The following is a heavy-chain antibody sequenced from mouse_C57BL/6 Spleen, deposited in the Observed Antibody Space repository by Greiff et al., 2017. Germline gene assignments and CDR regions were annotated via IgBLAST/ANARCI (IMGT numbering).Heavy chain of an antibody. Sequence: EVQLQESGPGLVKPSQSLSLTCSVTGYSITSGYYWNWIRQFPGNKLEWMGYISYDGSNNYNPSLKNRISITRDTSKNQFFLKLNSVTTEDTATYYCARDDGYYYCDYWGQGTTLTVSS. CDR1: GYSITSGYY. V-gene: IGHV3-6*01. J-gene: IGHJ2*01. CDR2: ISYDGSN. CDR3: ARDDGYYYCDY. D-gene: IGHD2-3*01.